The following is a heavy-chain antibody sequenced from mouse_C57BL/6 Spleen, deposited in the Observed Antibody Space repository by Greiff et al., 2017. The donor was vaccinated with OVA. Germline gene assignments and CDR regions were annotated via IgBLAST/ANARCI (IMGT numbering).Heavy chain of an antibody. CDR3: AGYSNGFAY. Sequence: QVQLQQPGAELVRPGTSVKLSCKASGYTFTSYWMHWVKQRPGQGLEWIGVIDPSDSYTNYNQKFKGKATLTVDTSSSTADMQLSSLTSEDSAVYYCAGYSNGFAYWGQGTLVTVSA. CDR2: IDPSDSYT. CDR1: GYTFTSYW. D-gene: IGHD2-5*01. J-gene: IGHJ3*01. V-gene: IGHV1-59*01.